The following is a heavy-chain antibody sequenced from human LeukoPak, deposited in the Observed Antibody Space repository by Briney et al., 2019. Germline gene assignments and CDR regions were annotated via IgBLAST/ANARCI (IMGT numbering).Heavy chain of an antibody. V-gene: IGHV3-23*01. CDR3: ARAPGGYCSGGSCYELYYYYYGMDV. CDR1: GFTFSSYA. Sequence: GGSLRLSCAASGFTFSSYAMSWVRQAPGKGLEWVSAISGSGGSTYYADSVKGRFTISRDNAKNSLYLQMNSLRAEDTAVYYCARAPGGYCSGGSCYELYYYYYGMDVWGQGTTVTVSS. D-gene: IGHD2-15*01. CDR2: ISGSGGST. J-gene: IGHJ6*02.